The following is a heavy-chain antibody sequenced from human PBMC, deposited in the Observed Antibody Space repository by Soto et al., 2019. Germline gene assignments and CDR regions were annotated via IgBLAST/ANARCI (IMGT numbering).Heavy chain of an antibody. Sequence: ASVKVSCKASGYTFTGYYMHWVRQAPGQGLEWMGWINPNSGGTNYAQKFQGWVTMTRDTSISTAYMELSRLRSDDTAVYYCAREDCSGGSCYSRFDYWGQGTLVTVS. CDR2: INPNSGGT. V-gene: IGHV1-2*04. J-gene: IGHJ4*02. CDR3: AREDCSGGSCYSRFDY. D-gene: IGHD2-15*01. CDR1: GYTFTGYY.